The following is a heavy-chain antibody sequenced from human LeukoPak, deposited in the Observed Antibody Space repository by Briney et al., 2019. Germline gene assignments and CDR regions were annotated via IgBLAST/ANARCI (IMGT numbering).Heavy chain of an antibody. V-gene: IGHV3-7*01. Sequence: PGGSLRLSCVASGFPFSSYWMTWVRQAPGKGLEWVANIKQDGSKRSYVDSVKGRFTISRDNSKNTLYLQMNSLRAEDTAVYYCARDRGGSCHDYWGQGTLVTVSS. CDR2: IKQDGSKR. D-gene: IGHD2-15*01. J-gene: IGHJ4*02. CDR1: GFPFSSYW. CDR3: ARDRGGSCHDY.